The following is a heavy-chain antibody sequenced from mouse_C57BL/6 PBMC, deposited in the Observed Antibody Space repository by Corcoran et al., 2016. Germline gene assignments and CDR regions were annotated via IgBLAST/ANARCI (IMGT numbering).Heavy chain of an antibody. D-gene: IGHD1-1*01. Sequence: EVQLQQSGPVLVKPGASVKMSCKASGYTFTDYYMNWVKQSHGKSLEWIGVINPYNGGTSYNQKFKGKATLTVDKSSSTAYMELNSLTSEDSAVYYCARSDLLLLLTGFDYWGQGTTLTVSS. CDR2: INPYNGGT. CDR1: GYTFTDYY. V-gene: IGHV1-19*01. J-gene: IGHJ2*01. CDR3: ARSDLLLLLTGFDY.